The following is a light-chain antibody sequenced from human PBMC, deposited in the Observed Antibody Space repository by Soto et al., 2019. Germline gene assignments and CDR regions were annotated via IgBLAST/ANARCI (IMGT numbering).Light chain of an antibody. CDR3: QSYDSSPSAFYV. Sequence: QPVLTQPPSVSGAPGQRVTISCTGSSSNIGAGYDVHWYQQLPGTAPKLLIYGNSNRPSGVPDRFSGSKSGTSASLAITGLQAEDEADYYCQSYDSSPSAFYVFGTGTKLTVL. J-gene: IGLJ1*01. CDR2: GNS. CDR1: SSNIGAGYD. V-gene: IGLV1-40*01.